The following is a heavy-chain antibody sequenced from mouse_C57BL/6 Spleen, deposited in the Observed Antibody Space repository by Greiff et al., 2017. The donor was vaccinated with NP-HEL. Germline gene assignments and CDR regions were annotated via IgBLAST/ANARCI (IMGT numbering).Heavy chain of an antibody. Sequence: QVQLQQSGAELARPGASVKLSCKASGYTFTSYGISWVKQRTGQGLEWIGEIYPRSGNTYYNEKFKGKATLTADKSSSTAYMELRSLTSEDSAVYFCARSSSTVNWYFDVWGTGTTVTVSS. CDR3: ARSSSTVNWYFDV. CDR2: IYPRSGNT. D-gene: IGHD1-1*01. CDR1: GYTFTSYG. V-gene: IGHV1-81*01. J-gene: IGHJ1*03.